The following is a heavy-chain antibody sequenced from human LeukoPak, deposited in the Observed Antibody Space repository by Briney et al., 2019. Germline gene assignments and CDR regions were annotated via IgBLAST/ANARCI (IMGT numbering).Heavy chain of an antibody. CDR2: ISSSSSYI. CDR3: ARAGGSGSYYNPYNWFDP. V-gene: IGHV3-21*01. CDR1: GFTFSSYS. J-gene: IGHJ5*02. Sequence: GGSPRLSCAASGFTFSSYSMNWVRQAPGKGLEWVSSISSSSSYIYYADSVKGRFTISRDNAKNSLYLQMNSLRAEDTAVYYCARAGGSGSYYNPYNWFDPWGQGTLVTVSS. D-gene: IGHD3-10*01.